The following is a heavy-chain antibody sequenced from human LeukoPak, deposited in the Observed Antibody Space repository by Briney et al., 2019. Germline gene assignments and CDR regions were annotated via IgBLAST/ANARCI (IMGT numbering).Heavy chain of an antibody. J-gene: IGHJ4*02. Sequence: GGSLRLSCPASGFTVSTNHMSWVRQAPGKGLQWVANMKKDGSETKYVESVKGRFTISRDNAKNSLYLQMNSLRAEDTAVYYCGRHRSGSGTYFIDYWGQGTLVSVSS. CDR3: GRHRSGSGTYFIDY. V-gene: IGHV3-7*01. D-gene: IGHD3-10*01. CDR2: MKKDGSET. CDR1: GFTVSTNH.